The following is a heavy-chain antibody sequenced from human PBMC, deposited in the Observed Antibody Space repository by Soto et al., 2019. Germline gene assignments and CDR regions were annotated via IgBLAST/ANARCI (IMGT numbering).Heavy chain of an antibody. CDR3: ARLGSGNYYMVS. CDR1: GDSVSSNSVA. CDR2: TYYRSKWYN. D-gene: IGHD3-10*01. V-gene: IGHV6-1*01. Sequence: SQTLSLTCAISGDSVSSNSVAWNWIRQSPSRGLEWLGRTYYRSKWYNDFAPSVKSRITINADTSKNQFSLQLNSVTPEDTAMYYCARLGSGNYYMVSWGQGTLVTVSS. J-gene: IGHJ5*02.